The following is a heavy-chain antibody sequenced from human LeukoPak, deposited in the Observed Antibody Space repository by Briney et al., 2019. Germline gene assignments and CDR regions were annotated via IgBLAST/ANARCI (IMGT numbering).Heavy chain of an antibody. CDR1: GGFISSYY. Sequence: SETLSLTCTVSGGFISSYYWSWIRQPPGKGLEWIGYIYYSGSTNYNPSLKSRVTISVDTSKNQFSLKLSSVTAADTAVYYCARDRVGQQLVGRNYYYYYMDVWGKGTTVTISS. J-gene: IGHJ6*03. CDR3: ARDRVGQQLVGRNYYYYYMDV. CDR2: IYYSGST. D-gene: IGHD6-13*01. V-gene: IGHV4-59*01.